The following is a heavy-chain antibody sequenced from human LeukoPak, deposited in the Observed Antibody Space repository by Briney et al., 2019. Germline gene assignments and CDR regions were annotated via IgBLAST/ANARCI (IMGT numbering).Heavy chain of an antibody. J-gene: IGHJ3*02. V-gene: IGHV4-34*01. CDR3: ARARGEVTRGAFDI. CDR1: GESFSGYY. D-gene: IGHD3-10*01. Sequence: SETLSLACAVYGESFSGYYWSWIRQPPGKGLEWIGEINHSGSTNYNPSLKSRVTISIDTSKNQFSLKLSSVTAADTAVYYCARARGEVTRGAFDIWGQGTMVTVSS. CDR2: INHSGST.